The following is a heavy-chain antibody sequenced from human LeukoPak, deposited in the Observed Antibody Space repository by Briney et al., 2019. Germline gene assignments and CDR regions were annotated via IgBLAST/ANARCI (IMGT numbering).Heavy chain of an antibody. CDR3: ARVKRLWFWELLSNDAFDI. J-gene: IGHJ3*02. CDR2: INPNSGGT. Sequence: ASVKVSCKASGYTFTGYYMHWVRQAPGQGLEWMGRINPNSGGTNYAQKFQGRVTMTRDTSISTAYMELSRLRSDDTAVYYCARVKRLWFWELLSNDAFDIWGQGTMVTVSS. CDR1: GYTFTGYY. V-gene: IGHV1-2*06. D-gene: IGHD3-10*01.